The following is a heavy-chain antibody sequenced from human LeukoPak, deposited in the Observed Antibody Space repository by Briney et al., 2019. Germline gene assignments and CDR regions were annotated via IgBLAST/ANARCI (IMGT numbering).Heavy chain of an antibody. J-gene: IGHJ4*02. CDR1: GGSISNSY. CDR3: AIVPTL. CDR2: IYRGST. Sequence: SETLSLTCTVSGGSISNSYWSWIRQIPGKGLEWEWIGYIYRGSTNYNPSLKRRVTVSVDTSKNKFPRKLPSVTAADTAVYYSAIVPTLWGRAALVTVSS. V-gene: IGHV4-59*08.